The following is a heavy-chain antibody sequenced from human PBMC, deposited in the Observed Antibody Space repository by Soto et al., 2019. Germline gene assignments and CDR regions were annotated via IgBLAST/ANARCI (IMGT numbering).Heavy chain of an antibody. CDR3: ARDLTTTYYYYMDV. D-gene: IGHD4-4*01. CDR1: GGTFSSYT. CDR2: IIPILGIA. Sequence: EASVKVSCKASGGTFSSYTISWVRQAPGQGLEWMERIIPILGIANYAQKFQGRVTITADKSTSTAYMELCSLRSEDTAVYYCARDLTTTYYYYMDVWGKGTTVTVSS. V-gene: IGHV1-69*04. J-gene: IGHJ6*03.